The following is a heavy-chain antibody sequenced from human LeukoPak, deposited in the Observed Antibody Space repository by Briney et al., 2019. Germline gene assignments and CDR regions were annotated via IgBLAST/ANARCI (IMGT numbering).Heavy chain of an antibody. J-gene: IGHJ4*02. CDR3: ARDSRSHSSSDY. CDR1: GGSISSYY. V-gene: IGHV4-4*07. CDR2: IYTSGST. D-gene: IGHD6-13*01. Sequence: SETLSLTCTVSGGSISSYYWSWIRQPAGKGLEWIGRIYTSGSTNYDPSLKSRVTMSVDTSKNQFSLKLSSVTAADTAVYYCARDSRSHSSSDYWGQGTLVTVSS.